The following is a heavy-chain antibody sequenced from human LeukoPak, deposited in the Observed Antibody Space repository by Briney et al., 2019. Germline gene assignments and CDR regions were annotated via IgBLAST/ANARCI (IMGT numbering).Heavy chain of an antibody. CDR2: IRYDGSNK. Sequence: GGSLRLSCAVSGFTFSSYAMSWVRQAPGKGLEWVAFIRYDGSNKYYADSVKGRFTISRDNSKNTLYLQMNSLRAEDTAVYYCAKAAGGYSYGYDLDYWGQGTLVTVSS. J-gene: IGHJ4*02. V-gene: IGHV3-30*02. CDR1: GFTFSSYA. CDR3: AKAAGGYSYGYDLDY. D-gene: IGHD5-18*01.